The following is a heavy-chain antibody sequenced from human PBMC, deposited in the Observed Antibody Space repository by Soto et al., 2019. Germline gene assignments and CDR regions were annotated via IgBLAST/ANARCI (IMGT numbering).Heavy chain of an antibody. D-gene: IGHD3-3*01. J-gene: IGHJ4*02. CDR2: IYWDDDK. Sequence: QITLNDSGPTVVRPTETLTLTCRFSGFSLTTSGVGVGWIRQSPGKAPEWLALIYWDDDKRYIASLKSRLTITKDTSKNQVVLTVSDLDPTDTATYYCAHRVLRTVFGLVTTTAIYFDFWGQGTPVAVSS. V-gene: IGHV2-5*02. CDR1: GFSLTTSGVG. CDR3: AHRVLRTVFGLVTTTAIYFDF.